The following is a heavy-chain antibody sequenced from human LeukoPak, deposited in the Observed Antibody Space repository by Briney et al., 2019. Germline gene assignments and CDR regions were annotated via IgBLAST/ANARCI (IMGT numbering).Heavy chain of an antibody. J-gene: IGHJ3*02. Sequence: GGSLRLSCTASGFTFSSYSMNWVRQAPGKGLEWVSSISTSSIYIYYADSLKGRFTISRDNAKNSLYLQMNSLRAEDTAVYYCARVRLQPRTLLDDAFDIWGQGTMVTVSS. D-gene: IGHD1-14*01. CDR3: ARVRLQPRTLLDDAFDI. CDR1: GFTFSSYS. V-gene: IGHV3-21*01. CDR2: ISTSSIYI.